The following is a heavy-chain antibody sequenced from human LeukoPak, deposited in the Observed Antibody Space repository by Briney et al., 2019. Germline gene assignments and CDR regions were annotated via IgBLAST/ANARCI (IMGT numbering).Heavy chain of an antibody. CDR3: ARGVGRKRSIAAALRWFDP. Sequence: SETLSLTCAVYGGSFSGYYWSWIRQPPGKGLEWIGEINHSGSTNYNPSLKSRVTISVDTSKNQFSLELRSVTAADTAVYYCARGVGRKRSIAAALRWFDPWGQGTLVTVSS. CDR2: INHSGST. D-gene: IGHD6-13*01. V-gene: IGHV4-34*01. J-gene: IGHJ5*02. CDR1: GGSFSGYY.